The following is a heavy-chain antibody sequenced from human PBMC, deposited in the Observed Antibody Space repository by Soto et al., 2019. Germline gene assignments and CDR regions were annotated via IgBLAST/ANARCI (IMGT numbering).Heavy chain of an antibody. D-gene: IGHD3-3*01. CDR1: GFTFSSYA. Sequence: PGGSLRLSCAASGFTFSSYAMSWVRQAPGKGLEWVSAISGSGGSTYYADSVKGRFTISRDNSKNTLYLHMNSLRAEDTAVYYCAKNQYNYEFWSPGGMDVWGQGSTVTVSS. J-gene: IGHJ6*02. V-gene: IGHV3-23*01. CDR2: ISGSGGST. CDR3: AKNQYNYEFWSPGGMDV.